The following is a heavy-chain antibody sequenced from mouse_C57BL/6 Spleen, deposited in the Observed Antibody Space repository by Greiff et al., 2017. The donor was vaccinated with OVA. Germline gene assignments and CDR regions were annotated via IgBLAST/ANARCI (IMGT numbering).Heavy chain of an antibody. V-gene: IGHV5-17*01. CDR3: ARSRLDYFDY. CDR1: GFTFSDFG. CDR2: ISSGSFTI. J-gene: IGHJ2*01. Sequence: EVMLVESGGGLVKPGGSLKLSCAASGFTFSDFGMHWVRQAPEKGLEWVAYISSGSFTIYYADTLKGRFTISRDNAKNTLFLQMTSLRSEDTAMYYCARSRLDYFDYWGQGTTLTVSS.